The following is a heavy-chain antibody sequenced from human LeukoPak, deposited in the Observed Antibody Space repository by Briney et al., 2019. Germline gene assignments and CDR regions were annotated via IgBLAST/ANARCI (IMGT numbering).Heavy chain of an antibody. Sequence: GGSLRLSCAASGFTFSSYAMSWVRQAPGKGLEWVSAISGSGGSTYYADSVKGRFTISRDNSKNTLYLQMNSLRAEDTAVYYCAKDPPSSSWQSYYFDYWGQGTLVTVSS. V-gene: IGHV3-23*01. CDR3: AKDPPSSSWQSYYFDY. CDR2: ISGSGGST. J-gene: IGHJ4*02. D-gene: IGHD6-13*01. CDR1: GFTFSSYA.